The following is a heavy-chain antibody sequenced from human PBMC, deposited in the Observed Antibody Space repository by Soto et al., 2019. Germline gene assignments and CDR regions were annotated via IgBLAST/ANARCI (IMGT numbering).Heavy chain of an antibody. Sequence: QVQLVQSGAEVKKPGASVKVSCKASGYTFTSYYLHWVRQAPGQGLEWMGIINPSGGSSSYAQKCQGRVPMTRDTSTSTVYMDLSSLRSEDTAVYYCARDPYTAMAPNRFDYWGQGTLVTVSS. J-gene: IGHJ4*02. CDR3: ARDPYTAMAPNRFDY. D-gene: IGHD5-18*01. CDR1: GYTFTSYY. CDR2: INPSGGSS. V-gene: IGHV1-46*03.